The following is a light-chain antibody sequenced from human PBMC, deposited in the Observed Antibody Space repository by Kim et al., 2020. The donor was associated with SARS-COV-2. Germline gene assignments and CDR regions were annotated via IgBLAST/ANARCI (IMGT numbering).Light chain of an antibody. J-gene: IGKJ1*01. CDR1: QRISSSR. V-gene: IGKV1-5*03. CDR3: QQYSSYST. Sequence: DIQMTQSPSTLSASVGDRVTITCRASQRISSSRMAWYQQKPGQAPRLLIYKASNLESGVPSRFSGGGSGTEFTLTISSLQPDDFATYYCQQYSSYSTFGQGTKVDIK. CDR2: KAS.